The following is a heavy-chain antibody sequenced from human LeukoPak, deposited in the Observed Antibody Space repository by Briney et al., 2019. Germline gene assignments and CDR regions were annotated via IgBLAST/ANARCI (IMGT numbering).Heavy chain of an antibody. V-gene: IGHV4-38-2*02. CDR3: AREVYDILTAGLYFDL. Sequence: SETLSLTCTVSGYSISSGYYWGWIRQPPGKGLEWIGSIYHSGSTYYNPSLKSRVTLSVDTSKNQFSLKLSSVTAADTAVYYCAREVYDILTAGLYFDLWGRGTLVTVSS. CDR1: GYSISSGYY. J-gene: IGHJ2*01. D-gene: IGHD3-9*01. CDR2: IYHSGST.